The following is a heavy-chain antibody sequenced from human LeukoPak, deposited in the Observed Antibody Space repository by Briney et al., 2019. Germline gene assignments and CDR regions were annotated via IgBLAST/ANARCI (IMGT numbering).Heavy chain of an antibody. CDR1: GGTFTSYA. Sequence: SVKVSCKACGGTFTSYAISWVRQAPGQGLEWMGGIIPIFGRANYSQKFQGRVTITTDESTSTAYMELSSLRSEDTAVYYCARGGGDYGGNSYYYMDVWGKGTTVTVSS. CDR3: ARGGGDYGGNSYYYMDV. CDR2: IIPIFGRA. V-gene: IGHV1-69*05. J-gene: IGHJ6*03. D-gene: IGHD4-23*01.